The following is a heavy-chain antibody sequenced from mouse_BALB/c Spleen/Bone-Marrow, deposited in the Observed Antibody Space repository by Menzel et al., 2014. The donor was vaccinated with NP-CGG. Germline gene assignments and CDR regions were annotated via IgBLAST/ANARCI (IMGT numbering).Heavy chain of an antibody. CDR3: ARDVPLYDVGYFDY. V-gene: IGHV5-17*02. CDR2: ISSGSSTI. J-gene: IGHJ2*01. Sequence: EVMLVESGGGLVQPGGSRKLSRAASGFTFSSFGMHWVRQAPEKGLEWVAYISSGSSTIYYADTVKGRFTISRDNPKNTLFLQMTSLRSEDTAMYYCARDVPLYDVGYFDYWGQGTTLTVSS. D-gene: IGHD2-14*01. CDR1: GFTFSSFG.